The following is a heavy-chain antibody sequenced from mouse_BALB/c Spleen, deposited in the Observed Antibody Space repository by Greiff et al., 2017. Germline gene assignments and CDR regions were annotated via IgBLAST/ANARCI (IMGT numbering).Heavy chain of an antibody. V-gene: IGHV1-39*01. CDR2: INPYYGST. CDR1: GYSFTDYI. Sequence: VQLQQTGPELVKPGASVKISCKASGYSFTDYIMLWVKQSHGKSLEWIGNINPYYGSTSYNLKFKGKATLTVDKSSSTAYMQLNSLTSEDSAVYYCAKGGMIPGYFDVWGAGTTVTVSS. D-gene: IGHD2-3*01. CDR3: AKGGMIPGYFDV. J-gene: IGHJ1*01.